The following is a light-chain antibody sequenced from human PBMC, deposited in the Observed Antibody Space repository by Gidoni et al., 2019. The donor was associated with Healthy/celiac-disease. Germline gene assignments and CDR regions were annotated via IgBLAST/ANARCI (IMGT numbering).Light chain of an antibody. CDR3: QQRSNWPVT. CDR1: QSVSSY. J-gene: IGKJ5*01. CDR2: DAS. Sequence: EIVLTQSPATLSLSPGERATLPCRASQSVSSYLAWYQQKPGQAPRLLIYDASNRATGIPARFSGSGSGTDFTLTIGSLEPEDFAVYYCQQRSNWPVTFGQGTRLEIK. V-gene: IGKV3-11*01.